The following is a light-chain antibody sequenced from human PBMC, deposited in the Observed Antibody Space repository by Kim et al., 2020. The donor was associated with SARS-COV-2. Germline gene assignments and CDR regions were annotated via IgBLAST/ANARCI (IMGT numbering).Light chain of an antibody. V-gene: IGKV1-5*03. Sequence: DIQMTQSPSTLSASVGDRVTITCRASQSINTWLAWYQQKPGKAPKLLIYQASNLESGVPSRFSGSGSGTEFTLTISSLQPDDFATYYCQQYNTYLLTFGGGTKLEIK. J-gene: IGKJ4*01. CDR1: QSINTW. CDR2: QAS. CDR3: QQYNTYLLT.